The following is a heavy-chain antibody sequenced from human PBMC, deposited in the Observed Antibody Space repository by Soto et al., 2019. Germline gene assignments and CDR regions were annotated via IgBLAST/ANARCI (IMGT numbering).Heavy chain of an antibody. Sequence: SETLSLTCTVSGGSISSYYWSWIRQPPGKGLEWIGYIYYSGSTNYNPSLKSRVTISVDTSKNQFSLKLSSVTAADTAVYYCARQDDGSWGYFDYWGQGTLVTVSS. J-gene: IGHJ4*02. D-gene: IGHD3-10*01. CDR1: GGSISSYY. CDR3: ARQDDGSWGYFDY. CDR2: IYYSGST. V-gene: IGHV4-59*08.